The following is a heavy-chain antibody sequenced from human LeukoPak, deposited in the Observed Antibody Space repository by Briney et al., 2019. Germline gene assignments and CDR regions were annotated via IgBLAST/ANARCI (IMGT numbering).Heavy chain of an antibody. CDR1: GGSISSGGYY. Sequence: KASETLSLTCTVSGGSISSGGYYWSWIRQHPGKGLEWIGYIYYSGSTYYNPSLKSRVPISVDTSKNQFSLKLSSVTAADTAVYYCARAEGYSYGSFDYWGQGTLVIVSS. CDR2: IYYSGST. CDR3: ARAEGYSYGSFDY. V-gene: IGHV4-31*03. J-gene: IGHJ4*02. D-gene: IGHD5-18*01.